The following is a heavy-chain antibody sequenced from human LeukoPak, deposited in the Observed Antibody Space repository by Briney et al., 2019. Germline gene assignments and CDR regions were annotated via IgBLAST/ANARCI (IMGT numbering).Heavy chain of an antibody. CDR1: GFTFSSYS. Sequence: SGGSPRLSCAASGFTFSSYSMNWVRQAPGKGLEWVSSISSSSSYIYYADSVKGRFTISRDNAKNSLYLQMNSLRAEDTAVYYCARLDIVVVVAALDYWGQGTLVTVSS. CDR2: ISSSSSYI. CDR3: ARLDIVVVVAALDY. V-gene: IGHV3-21*01. D-gene: IGHD2-15*01. J-gene: IGHJ4*02.